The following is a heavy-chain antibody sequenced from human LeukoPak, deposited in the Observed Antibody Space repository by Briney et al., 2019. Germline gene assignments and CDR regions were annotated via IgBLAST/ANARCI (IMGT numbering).Heavy chain of an antibody. J-gene: IGHJ6*03. CDR2: ISAYNGNT. Sequence: GASVKVSCKASGYTFTSYGISWVRQAPGQGLEWMGWISAYNGNTNYAQKLQGRVTMTTDTSTSTAYMELRSLRSDDTAVYYCARSDSSGRYGGYYYYYMDVWGKGTTVTVSS. CDR1: GYTFTSYG. D-gene: IGHD6-19*01. V-gene: IGHV1-18*01. CDR3: ARSDSSGRYGGYYYYYMDV.